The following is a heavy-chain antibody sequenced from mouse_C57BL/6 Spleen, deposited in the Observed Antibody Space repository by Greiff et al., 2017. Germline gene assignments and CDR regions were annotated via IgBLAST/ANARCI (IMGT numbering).Heavy chain of an antibody. Sequence: QVQLKQSGPELVKPGASVKISCKASGYAFSSSWMNWVKQRPGKGLEWIGRIYPGDGDTNYNGKFKGKATLTADKSSSTAYMQLSSLTSEDSAVYFCARDTAQATRFAYWGQGTLVTVSA. V-gene: IGHV1-82*01. CDR1: GYAFSSSW. J-gene: IGHJ3*01. CDR2: IYPGDGDT. CDR3: ARDTAQATRFAY. D-gene: IGHD3-2*02.